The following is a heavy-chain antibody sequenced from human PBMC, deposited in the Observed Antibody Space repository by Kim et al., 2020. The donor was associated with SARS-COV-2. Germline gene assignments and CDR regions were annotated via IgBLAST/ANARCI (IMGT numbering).Heavy chain of an antibody. Sequence: ASVKVSCKASGYTFTSNYMHWVRQAPGQGLQWMGIINPTGGSTSYVQKFQGRVTMTRDTSTSTVYMELSSLTSEDTAVYYCARGDSSNWELNDYWGQGTLVIVSS. CDR2: INPTGGST. D-gene: IGHD6-13*01. V-gene: IGHV1-46*01. CDR1: GYTFTSNY. CDR3: ARGDSSNWELNDY. J-gene: IGHJ4*02.